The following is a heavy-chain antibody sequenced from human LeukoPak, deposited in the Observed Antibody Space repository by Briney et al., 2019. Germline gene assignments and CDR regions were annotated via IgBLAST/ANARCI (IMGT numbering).Heavy chain of an antibody. CDR1: GYSFTSYW. J-gene: IGHJ6*03. CDR3: AKGRYYYYHYMDV. Sequence: GESLKISCKGSGYSFTSYWIGWVRQMPGKGLEWIGIIYPGDSDTRYSASFQGPVPIPADKCLSTTYLQSGSPKTSDTARYSCAKGRYYYYHYMDVWNKGTTATVSS. V-gene: IGHV5-51*01. CDR2: IYPGDSDT.